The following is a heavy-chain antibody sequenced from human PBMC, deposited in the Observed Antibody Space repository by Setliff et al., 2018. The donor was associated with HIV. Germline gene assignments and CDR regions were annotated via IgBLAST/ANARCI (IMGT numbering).Heavy chain of an antibody. CDR1: GSSISSGSHY. J-gene: IGHJ4*02. V-gene: IGHV4-39*02. CDR3: AREFSSSSFDQ. D-gene: IGHD6-6*01. Sequence: PSETLSLTCSVSGSSISSGSHYWGWIRQAPGKGLEWIGNIYYSGTTFYNPSLKSRVSISVDTSRNESSLKLTSVTAADTAVYYCAREFSSSSFDQWGQGTLVTVSS. CDR2: IYYSGTT.